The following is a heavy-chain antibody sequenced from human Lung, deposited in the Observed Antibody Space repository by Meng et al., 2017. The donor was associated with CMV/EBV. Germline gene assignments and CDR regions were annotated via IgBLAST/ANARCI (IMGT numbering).Heavy chain of an antibody. Sequence: SXTLSLXCSVSGGSVNSGTNYWTWIRQPPGKGLEWIGYIDYRGVTKYNPSLRSRVTISSDTSRHHFSLKLSSVTAADTAVYYCTRDIGSDEFYTWFDRWGPGXLVTVSS. J-gene: IGHJ5*02. CDR2: IDYRGVT. CDR1: GGSVNSGTNY. D-gene: IGHD3-10*01. V-gene: IGHV4-61*03. CDR3: TRDIGSDEFYTWFDR.